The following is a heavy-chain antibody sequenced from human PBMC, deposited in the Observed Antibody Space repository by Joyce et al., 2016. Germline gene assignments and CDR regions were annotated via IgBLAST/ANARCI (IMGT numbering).Heavy chain of an antibody. J-gene: IGHJ3*02. CDR3: ARVTPGPHDASDI. CDR1: GGSIRGYY. D-gene: IGHD7-27*01. Sequence: QMLLQESGPRLVKPLETLSLTCAVSGGSIRGYYWSWIRQPPGKGLEWIGYISNSGSTNYNPSLKSRVTISVDTSKDQFSLKLRSVTAADTAVYYCARVTPGPHDASDIWGQGTMVTVSS. V-gene: IGHV4-59*01. CDR2: ISNSGST.